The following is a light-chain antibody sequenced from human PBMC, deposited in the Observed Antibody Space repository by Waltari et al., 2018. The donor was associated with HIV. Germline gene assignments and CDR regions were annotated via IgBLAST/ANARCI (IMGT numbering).Light chain of an antibody. Sequence: QAVVTQEPSLTVSPGWTVTPPCGSSTGAVPSGHSPSWFQQKPGQAPRTLIYDTSNQHSWTPARFSGSLLGGKAALTLSGAQPEDEAEYYCLLSYSGARGVFGGGTKLTVL. CDR1: TGAVPSGHS. J-gene: IGLJ2*01. CDR3: LLSYSGARGV. V-gene: IGLV7-46*01. CDR2: DTS.